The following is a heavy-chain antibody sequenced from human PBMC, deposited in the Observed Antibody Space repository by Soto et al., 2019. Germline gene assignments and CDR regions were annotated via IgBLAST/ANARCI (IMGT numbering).Heavy chain of an antibody. CDR2: IYYSGST. Sequence: QVQLQESGPGLVKPSETLSLTCTVSGGSISSYYWSWIRQPPGKGLEWIGYIYYSGSTNYNPSLKSRVTISVDTSKNQFSLKLSSVTAADTAVYYCARLRVGATSRQGWFDPWGQGTLVTVSS. D-gene: IGHD1-26*01. V-gene: IGHV4-59*08. J-gene: IGHJ5*02. CDR1: GGSISSYY. CDR3: ARLRVGATSRQGWFDP.